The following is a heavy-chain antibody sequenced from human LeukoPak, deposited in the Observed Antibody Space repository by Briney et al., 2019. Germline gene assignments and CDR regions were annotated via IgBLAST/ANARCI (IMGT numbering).Heavy chain of an antibody. V-gene: IGHV4-59*01. D-gene: IGHD4-17*01. CDR1: GGSISSYY. CDR2: IYYSGST. Sequence: SETLSLTCTVSGGSISSYYWSWIRQPPGKGLEWIGYIYYSGSTNYNPSLKSRVTISVDTSKNQFSLKLSSVTAADTAVYYCARVQRDYGDYSWFDPWGQGTLVTASS. CDR3: ARVQRDYGDYSWFDP. J-gene: IGHJ5*02.